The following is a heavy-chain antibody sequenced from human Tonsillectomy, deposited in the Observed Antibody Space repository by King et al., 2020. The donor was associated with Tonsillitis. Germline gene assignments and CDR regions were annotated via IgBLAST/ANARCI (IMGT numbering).Heavy chain of an antibody. Sequence: VQLVESGGGLVQPGGSLRLSCAASGFTFSHYWMHWVRLAPGKGLVWVSRTNIDGGITNYADSVKGRFTISRDNAKSTLYRQMNSLRAEDTAVYYCARQIGVVSWYHWGQGTLVTVSS. CDR2: TNIDGGIT. D-gene: IGHD3-3*01. V-gene: IGHV3-74*01. CDR1: GFTFSHYW. J-gene: IGHJ5*02. CDR3: ARQIGVVSWYH.